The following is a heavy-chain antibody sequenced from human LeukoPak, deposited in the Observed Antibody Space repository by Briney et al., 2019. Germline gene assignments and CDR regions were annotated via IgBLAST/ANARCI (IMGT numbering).Heavy chain of an antibody. CDR1: GGSINAFY. CDR3: ARQPANTAAFDV. CDR2: VRDNGEN. J-gene: IGHJ3*01. D-gene: IGHD5-18*01. Sequence: TPSETLSLTCSVSGGSINAFYWSWIRQPPGKGLEWIAYVRDNGENNYNPSLKSRVAISPGTANNQISLRLNFVTAADTAIYYCARQPANTAAFDVWGQGTMVTVSS. V-gene: IGHV4-59*08.